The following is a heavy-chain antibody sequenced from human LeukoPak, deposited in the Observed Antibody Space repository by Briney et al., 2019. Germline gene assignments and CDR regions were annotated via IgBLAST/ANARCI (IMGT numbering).Heavy chain of an antibody. CDR2: IYYSGRT. CDR1: GGSISSYY. J-gene: IGHJ3*02. V-gene: IGHV4-59*01. CDR3: ARGPYSYDSSGAFDI. Sequence: SETLSLTCTVSGGSISSYYWSWIRQPPGKGLEWIGYIYYSGRTKYNPSLKSRVTISVDTSKNQFSLKLSSVTAADTAVYFCARGPYSYDSSGAFDIWGQGTMVTVSS. D-gene: IGHD3-22*01.